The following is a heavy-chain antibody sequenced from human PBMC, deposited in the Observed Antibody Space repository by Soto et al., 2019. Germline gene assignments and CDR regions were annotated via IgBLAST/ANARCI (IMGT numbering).Heavy chain of an antibody. CDR1: GGSFSGYY. J-gene: IGHJ5*02. V-gene: IGHV4-34*01. D-gene: IGHD6-6*01. CDR2: INYSGST. Sequence: SETLSLTCAVYGGSFSGYYWSWIRQPPGKGLEWIGSINYSGSTYYNPTLKSRVTISVDTSKNQFSLKLSSVTAADTAVYYCARQQTYSSSSSWFDPWGQGTLVTVSS. CDR3: ARQQTYSSSSSWFDP.